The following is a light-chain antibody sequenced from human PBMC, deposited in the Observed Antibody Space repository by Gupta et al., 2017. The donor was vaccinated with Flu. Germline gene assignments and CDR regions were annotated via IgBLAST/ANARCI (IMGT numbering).Light chain of an antibody. CDR2: GPS. CDR3: QQYNNWPPGT. V-gene: IGKV3-15*01. CDR1: QTISNN. Sequence: MTQSPATLSVSPGERVTLSCRASQTISNNLAWYQHKPGQAPRLLIYGPSARATGVPARFSGSGSETEFTLTISSLQSEDFAVYYCQQYNNWPPGTFGQGTRLEIK. J-gene: IGKJ5*01.